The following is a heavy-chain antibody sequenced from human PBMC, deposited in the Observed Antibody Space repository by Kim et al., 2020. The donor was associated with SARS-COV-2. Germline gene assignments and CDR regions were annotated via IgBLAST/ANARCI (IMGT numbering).Heavy chain of an antibody. CDR2: INAGNGNT. CDR3: ARSITGTTLWVYYYYGMDV. V-gene: IGHV1-3*01. D-gene: IGHD1-7*01. CDR1: GYTFTSYA. J-gene: IGHJ6*02. Sequence: ASVKVSCKASGYTFTSYAMHWVRQAPGQRLEWMGWINAGNGNTKYSQKFQGRVTITRDTSASTAYMELSSLRSEDTAVYYCARSITGTTLWVYYYYGMDVWGQGTTVTVSS.